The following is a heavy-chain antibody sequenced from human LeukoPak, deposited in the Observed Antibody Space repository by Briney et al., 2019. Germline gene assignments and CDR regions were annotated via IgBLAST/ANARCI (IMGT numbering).Heavy chain of an antibody. CDR1: GFTFSSYA. D-gene: IGHD1-26*01. CDR2: ISGSGINT. Sequence: GGSLRLSCAASGFTFSSYAMTWVRQAPGKGLEWVSVISGSGINTDYADSVKGRFTISRDNSKNTLYLQMNSLRAEDTAVYYCARRELNYPIDYWGQGTLVTVSS. J-gene: IGHJ4*02. CDR3: ARRELNYPIDY. V-gene: IGHV3-23*01.